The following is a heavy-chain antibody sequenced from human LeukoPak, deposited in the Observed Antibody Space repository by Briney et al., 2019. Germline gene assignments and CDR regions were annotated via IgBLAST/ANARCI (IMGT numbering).Heavy chain of an antibody. CDR2: INHSGST. CDR3: ARSCRILDIVATIRARLGGNGFDI. V-gene: IGHV4-34*01. Sequence: SETLSLTCAVYGGSFSGYYWSWIRQPPGKGLEWIGEINHSGSTYYNPSLKSRVTIAVETSKNQFSLKLSSVTAADKAVYYCARSCRILDIVATIRARLGGNGFDIWGQGTLVTVSS. J-gene: IGHJ3*02. D-gene: IGHD5-12*01. CDR1: GGSFSGYY.